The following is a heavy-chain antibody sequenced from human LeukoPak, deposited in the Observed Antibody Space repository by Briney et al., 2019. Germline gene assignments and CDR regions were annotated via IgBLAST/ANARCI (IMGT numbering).Heavy chain of an antibody. CDR3: AKVSWESTNQDFDC. Sequence: SSETLSLTCTVSGGSISSGGYYWSWIRQHPGKGLEWIGYIYYSGSTYYNPSLKSRVTISVDTSKNQFSLKLSSVTAADTAVYYCAKVSWESTNQDFDCWGQGTLVTVSS. J-gene: IGHJ4*02. V-gene: IGHV4-31*03. CDR2: IYYSGST. CDR1: GGSISSGGYY. D-gene: IGHD5/OR15-5a*01.